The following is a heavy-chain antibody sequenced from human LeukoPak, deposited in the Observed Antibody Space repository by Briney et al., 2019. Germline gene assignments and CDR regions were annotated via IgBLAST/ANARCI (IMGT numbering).Heavy chain of an antibody. Sequence: ASVNVSCTASGYTFTSYGISWVRQAPGQGLEWMGWISAYNGNTNYAQKLQGRVTMTTDTSTSTAYMELRSLRSDDTAVYYCAIYRELITMIANPLPSDYWGQGTLVTVSS. J-gene: IGHJ4*02. D-gene: IGHD3-22*01. CDR3: AIYRELITMIANPLPSDY. CDR2: ISAYNGNT. V-gene: IGHV1-18*01. CDR1: GYTFTSYG.